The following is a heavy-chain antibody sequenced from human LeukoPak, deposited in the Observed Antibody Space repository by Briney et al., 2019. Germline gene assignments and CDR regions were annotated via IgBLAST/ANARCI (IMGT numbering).Heavy chain of an antibody. CDR3: GRSRWDLLRYFQD. CDR2: INPSGGST. CDR1: GYTFTSYY. D-gene: IGHD1-26*01. J-gene: IGHJ1*01. V-gene: IGHV1-46*01. Sequence: ASVKVSCKASGYTFTSYYMHWVRQAPGQGLEWMGIINPSGGSTSYAQKFQGRVAMTRDTSTSTVYMELSSLRSEDTAVYYCGRSRWDLLRYFQDWGQGTLVTVSS.